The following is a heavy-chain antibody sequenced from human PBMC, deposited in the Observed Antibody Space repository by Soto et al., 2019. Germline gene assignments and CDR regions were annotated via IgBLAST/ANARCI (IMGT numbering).Heavy chain of an antibody. CDR1: GGSLSNYY. Sequence: SETLSLTCTVSGGSLSNYYWSWIRQPPGKGLEWIGYIYYSGRTNYNPSLKSRLTMSVDTSKNQVSLKLNSVTAADTAVYYCARNDHGGNPFFANWGQGTLVTVSS. CDR3: ARNDHGGNPFFAN. J-gene: IGHJ4*02. D-gene: IGHD4-17*01. V-gene: IGHV4-59*01. CDR2: IYYSGRT.